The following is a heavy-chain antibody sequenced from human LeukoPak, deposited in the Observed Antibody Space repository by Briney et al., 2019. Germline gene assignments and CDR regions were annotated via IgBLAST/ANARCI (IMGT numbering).Heavy chain of an antibody. D-gene: IGHD4-23*01. CDR3: ARGRPHGNDY. CDR1: GFTFSSYW. J-gene: IGHJ4*02. V-gene: IGHV3-74*01. Sequence: GGSLRLSGAASGFTFSSYWMNGVGQAPGKGRVWVSRIASDGSSTTYADSVKGRFSISGDNAKNTLYLQMNSLRVEDTAVYYCARGRPHGNDYWGQGTLVTVSS. CDR2: IASDGSST.